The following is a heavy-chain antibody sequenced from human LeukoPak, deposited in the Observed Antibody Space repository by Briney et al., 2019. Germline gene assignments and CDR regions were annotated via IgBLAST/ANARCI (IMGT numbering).Heavy chain of an antibody. CDR2: ISGDGGST. J-gene: IGHJ3*02. Sequence: GGSLRLSCAASGFTFSSYAMSWVRQAPGKGLEWVSLISGDGGSTYYADSVKGRFTISRDNSKNSLYLQMNSLRTEDTALYYCAKVIGFLEWLTPHNAFDIWGQGTMVTVSS. CDR3: AKVIGFLEWLTPHNAFDI. V-gene: IGHV3-43*02. CDR1: GFTFSSYA. D-gene: IGHD3-3*02.